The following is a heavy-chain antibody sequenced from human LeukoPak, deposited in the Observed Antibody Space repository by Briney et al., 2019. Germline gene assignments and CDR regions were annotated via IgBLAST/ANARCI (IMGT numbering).Heavy chain of an antibody. CDR3: ARELYYYGSGSYYPHRYYFDY. J-gene: IGHJ4*02. CDR1: GFTFSSHA. D-gene: IGHD3-10*01. Sequence: GGSLRLSCAASGFTFSSHAMSWVRQAPGKGLKWVSAISGSGGSTYYAESVKGRFTISRDNSKNTLFLQVKSLRAEDTAVYYCARELYYYGSGSYYPHRYYFDYWGQGTLVTVSS. V-gene: IGHV3-23*01. CDR2: ISGSGGST.